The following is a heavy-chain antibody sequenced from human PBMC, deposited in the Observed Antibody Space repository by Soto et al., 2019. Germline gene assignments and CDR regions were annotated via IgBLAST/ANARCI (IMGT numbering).Heavy chain of an antibody. CDR2: INHSGNT. Sequence: QAQLQQWGAGLLKPSETLSLTCAVSGGSFSGYYWSWIRQPPGKGLEWIGEINHSGNTNYNPSLKSRVTISGDTSKKQFALKLNFVSAADTAVYYCARDHRVADYGDTNFDTWGQGTLVTGSS. D-gene: IGHD4-17*01. CDR1: GGSFSGYY. CDR3: ARDHRVADYGDTNFDT. J-gene: IGHJ4*02. V-gene: IGHV4-34*01.